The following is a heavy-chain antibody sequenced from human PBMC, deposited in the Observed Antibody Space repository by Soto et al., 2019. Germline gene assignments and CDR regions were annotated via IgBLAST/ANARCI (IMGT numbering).Heavy chain of an antibody. D-gene: IGHD3-22*01. V-gene: IGHV4-59*01. Sequence: LSLTCTVSGGSISSYYWSWIRQPPGKGLEWIGYIYYSGSTNYNPSLKSRVTISVDTSKNQFSLKLSSVTAADTAVYYCARDGYDSSGYRFDYWGQGTLVTVSS. CDR1: GGSISSYY. CDR3: ARDGYDSSGYRFDY. CDR2: IYYSGST. J-gene: IGHJ4*02.